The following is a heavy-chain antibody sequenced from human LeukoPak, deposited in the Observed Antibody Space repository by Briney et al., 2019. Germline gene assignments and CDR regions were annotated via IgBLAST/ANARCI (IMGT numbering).Heavy chain of an antibody. CDR2: IYHSGST. V-gene: IGHV4-30-2*01. CDR3: ARGYCSSTSCYKDDAFDI. CDR1: GGSISSGGYY. J-gene: IGHJ3*02. Sequence: SETLSLTCTVSGGSISSGGYYWSWIRQPPGKGLEWIGYIYHSGSTYYNPSLKSRVTISVDTSKNQFSLKLSSVTAADTAVYYCARGYCSSTSCYKDDAFDIWGQGTMVTVSS. D-gene: IGHD2-2*02.